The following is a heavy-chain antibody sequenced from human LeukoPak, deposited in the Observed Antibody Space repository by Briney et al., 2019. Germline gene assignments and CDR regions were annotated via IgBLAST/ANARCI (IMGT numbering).Heavy chain of an antibody. D-gene: IGHD6-19*01. CDR2: IGTAGDT. Sequence: GGSLRLSCAASGFTFSSYDMHWVRQATGKCLEWVSAIGTAGDTYYPGSVKGRFTISRENAKNSLYLQMNSLRAGDTAVYYCARVSGWDDAFDIWGQGTMVTVSS. V-gene: IGHV3-13*01. CDR1: GFTFSSYD. J-gene: IGHJ3*02. CDR3: ARVSGWDDAFDI.